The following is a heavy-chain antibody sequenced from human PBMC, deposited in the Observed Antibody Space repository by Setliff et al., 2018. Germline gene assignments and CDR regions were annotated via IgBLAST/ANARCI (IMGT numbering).Heavy chain of an antibody. CDR3: ATDVNQWDPTYMDV. CDR1: GDSIPKNA. CDR2: FQTYSGHT. Sequence: ASVKVSCKASGDSIPKNAISWVRQAPGQGLEWMGWFQTYSGHTNYAQKFRGRATMTTDTSTRTAYLELRALTSDDTAVYYCATDVNQWDPTYMDVWGEGTTVTVSS. V-gene: IGHV1-18*01. D-gene: IGHD1-26*01. J-gene: IGHJ6*03.